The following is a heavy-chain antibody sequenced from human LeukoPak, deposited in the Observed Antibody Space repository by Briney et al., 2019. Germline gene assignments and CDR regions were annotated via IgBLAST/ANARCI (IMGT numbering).Heavy chain of an antibody. CDR1: GXSIGTYY. J-gene: IGHJ3*02. Sequence: SETLSLTCTVSGXSIGTYYWSWLRQPPGKGLEWIGHIYYSGTTNYNPSLKSRVTISVDTSKNQFSLKLSSVTAADTAVYYCARPYSGTYYDAFETWGQGTMVTVSS. V-gene: IGHV4-59*01. CDR3: ARPYSGTYYDAFET. D-gene: IGHD1-26*01. CDR2: IYYSGTT.